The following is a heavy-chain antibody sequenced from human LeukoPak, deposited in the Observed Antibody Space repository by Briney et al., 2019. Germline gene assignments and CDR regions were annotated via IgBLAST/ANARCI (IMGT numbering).Heavy chain of an antibody. V-gene: IGHV1-18*01. J-gene: IGHJ4*02. CDR1: NYTFTSYG. CDR3: ARDGSGVWFDY. D-gene: IGHD3-10*01. CDR2: INAYNGDT. Sequence: ASVKVSCKASNYTFTSYGISWVRQAPGQGLEWMAWINAYNGDTNYAQKFQGRVTLTTETSTSTAYMELRSLGSDDTAVYFCARDGSGVWFDYWGQGTLVTVSS.